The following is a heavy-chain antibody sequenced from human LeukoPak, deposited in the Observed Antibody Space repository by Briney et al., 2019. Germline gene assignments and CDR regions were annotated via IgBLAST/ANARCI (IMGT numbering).Heavy chain of an antibody. CDR3: VATVYYYYYMDV. V-gene: IGHV4-59*01. D-gene: IGHD5-12*01. CDR1: GGSITNYY. Sequence: SETLSLTCTVSGGSITNYYWSWIRQPLGKGLEWIGFSYYNGNTNYNPSLKSRVTISVDTSKNQFSLKLSSVTAADTAVYYCVATVYYYYYMDVWGKGTTVTVSS. CDR2: SYYNGNT. J-gene: IGHJ6*03.